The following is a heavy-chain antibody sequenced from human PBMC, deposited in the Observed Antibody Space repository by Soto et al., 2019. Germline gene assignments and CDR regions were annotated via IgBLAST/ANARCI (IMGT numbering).Heavy chain of an antibody. V-gene: IGHV1-18*01. J-gene: IGHJ4*02. CDR1: GYTFTSYG. CDR2: ISASGGST. D-gene: IGHD6-13*01. CDR3: ATERAAAGGTLGY. Sequence: ASVKVSCKASGYTFTSYGISWVRQAPGQGLEWMGRISASGGSTSYAQKLQGRVTVTRDTSTDTAYMELSSLRSEDTAVYYCATERAAAGGTLGYWGQGTLVTVSS.